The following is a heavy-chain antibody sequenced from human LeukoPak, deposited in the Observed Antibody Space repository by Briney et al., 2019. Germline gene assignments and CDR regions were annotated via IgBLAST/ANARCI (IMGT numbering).Heavy chain of an antibody. CDR2: INTNTGNP. Sequence: ASVKVSCKASGYTFTSYAMNWVRQAPGQGLEWMGWINTNTGNPTYAQGFTGRFVFSLDTSVSTAYLQISSLKAEDTAVYYCARDDYSSGWSLANFDYWGQGTLVTVSS. D-gene: IGHD6-19*01. J-gene: IGHJ4*02. CDR3: ARDDYSSGWSLANFDY. V-gene: IGHV7-4-1*02. CDR1: GYTFTSYA.